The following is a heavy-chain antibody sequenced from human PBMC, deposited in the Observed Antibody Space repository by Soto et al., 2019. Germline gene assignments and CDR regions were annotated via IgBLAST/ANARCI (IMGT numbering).Heavy chain of an antibody. CDR1: GFSFSSDS. V-gene: IGHV3-21*01. Sequence: GWSLRLSCAASGFSFSSDSMGWVRQAPGKGLEWVSSISSSGSFMNYADSVKGRLTISRDNAKNSLYLQMSGLKDEDTAVYYCARDPPTGTTLDWADSWGQGTLVTVS. CDR2: ISSSGSFM. D-gene: IGHD1-7*01. CDR3: ARDPPTGTTLDWADS. J-gene: IGHJ4*02.